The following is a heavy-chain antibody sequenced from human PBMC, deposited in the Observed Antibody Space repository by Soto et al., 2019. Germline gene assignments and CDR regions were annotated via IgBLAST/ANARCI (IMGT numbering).Heavy chain of an antibody. CDR1: GGTFSSYA. CDR2: IIPIFGTA. V-gene: IGHV1-69*12. Sequence: QVQLVQSGAEVKKPGSSVKVSCKASGGTFSSYAISWVRQAPGQGLEWMGGIIPIFGTANYAQKFQGRVTITADESTSTAHMELSSLRSEDTAVYYLARCRYSYGNCYFDYWGQGTPVTVSS. CDR3: ARCRYSYGNCYFDY. D-gene: IGHD5-18*01. J-gene: IGHJ4*02.